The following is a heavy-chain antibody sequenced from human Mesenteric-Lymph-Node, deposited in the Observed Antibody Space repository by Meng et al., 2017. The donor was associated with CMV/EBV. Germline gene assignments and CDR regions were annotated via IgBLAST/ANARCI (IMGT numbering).Heavy chain of an antibody. CDR3: ARDLRSGDFWSGYYNPYYDYGMDV. D-gene: IGHD3-3*01. CDR2: INTNTGNP. V-gene: IGHV7-4-1*01. CDR1: GYTFTSYA. Sequence: ASVKVSCKASGYTFTSYAMNWVRQAPGQGLEWMGWINTNTGNPTYAQGFPGRFAFSLDTSVSTAYLQICSLKAEDTAVYYCARDLRSGDFWSGYYNPYYDYGMDVWGQGTTVTVSS. J-gene: IGHJ6*02.